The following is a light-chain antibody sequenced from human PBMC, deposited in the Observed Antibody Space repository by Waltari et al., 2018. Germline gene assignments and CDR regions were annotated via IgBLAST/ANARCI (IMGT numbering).Light chain of an antibody. CDR1: QSVGRF. Sequence: EIVLTQSPATLSLSPGEGATLSCRASQSVGRFLAWYQQKPGQAPRLLIYDASNRATGIPARFSASGSGTDFTLTLSSLEPEDFAVYYCQQRSSWPYSFGQGTKLGIK. CDR3: QQRSSWPYS. CDR2: DAS. J-gene: IGKJ2*03. V-gene: IGKV3-11*01.